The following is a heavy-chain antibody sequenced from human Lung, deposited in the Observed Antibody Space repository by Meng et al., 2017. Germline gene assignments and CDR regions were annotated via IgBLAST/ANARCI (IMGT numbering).Heavy chain of an antibody. D-gene: IGHD5-12*01. CDR3: ARVTIVATTSPFDS. Sequence: LRLSCTVSGGSVSSGSYYWSWIRQPPGKGLEWIGYIDYSGTTNYNPSLKTRVTISLDTSKNQFSLRLSSVTAADTAVYYCARVTIVATTSPFDSWGQGSLVTVSS. V-gene: IGHV4-61*01. CDR1: GGSVSSGSYY. J-gene: IGHJ4*02. CDR2: IDYSGTT.